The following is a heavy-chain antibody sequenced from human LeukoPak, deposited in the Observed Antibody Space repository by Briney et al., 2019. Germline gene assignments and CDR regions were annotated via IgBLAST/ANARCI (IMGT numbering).Heavy chain of an antibody. J-gene: IGHJ4*02. CDR1: GYTFITYD. D-gene: IGHD2-8*01. V-gene: IGHV1-8*01. CDR3: ARGPLFRSLVGYCANGICYPGY. Sequence: GASVKVSCKASGYTFITYDILWVRQAAGQGLEWMGWLNPNNVHVGYIEKFQGRVTMTMDTSISTAYMELRSLRYDDTDVYYCARGPLFRSLVGYCANGICYPGYWGQGSLVTVSS. CDR2: LNPNNVHV.